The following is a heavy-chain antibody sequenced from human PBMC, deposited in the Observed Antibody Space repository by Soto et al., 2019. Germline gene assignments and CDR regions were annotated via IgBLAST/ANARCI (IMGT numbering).Heavy chain of an antibody. D-gene: IGHD3-16*01. J-gene: IGHJ4*02. Sequence: EVQLVESGGGLIQPGGSLRLSCAASGFIVSSNFMSWVRQAPGKGLEWVSVIFTGGSTDYADSVKGRFTMSRDISKTTVYLQLNSLRFDDTAVYFCVKEFKGAFAHWGPGTLVTVSS. CDR1: GFIVSSNF. CDR2: IFTGGST. CDR3: VKEFKGAFAH. V-gene: IGHV3-53*01.